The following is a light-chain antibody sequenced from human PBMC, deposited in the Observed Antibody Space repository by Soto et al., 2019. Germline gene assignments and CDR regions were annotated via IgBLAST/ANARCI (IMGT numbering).Light chain of an antibody. J-gene: IGLJ1*01. V-gene: IGLV2-14*03. CDR3: ISHTTSDTRV. CDR1: SSDVGAYDY. CDR2: EVS. Sequence: QSALTQPASVSGSPGQSIAISCTGSSSDVGAYDYVSWYQQHPDKAPRLIMYEVSYRPSGVSNRFSGSKSVNTATLTISGLQAEDEGDYYCISHTTSDTRVFGTGTKLTVL.